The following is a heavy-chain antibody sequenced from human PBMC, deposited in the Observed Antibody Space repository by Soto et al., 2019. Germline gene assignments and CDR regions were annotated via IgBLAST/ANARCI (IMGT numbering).Heavy chain of an antibody. Sequence: QVQLQESGARLVKPSETLSLTCSVSGSSISPYYWTWLRQAPGKGLGWIGYLVYRGTATYNPALKSRVTISLDTSKKQVSLRLSSVTAADTAVYYCAREKDRILGGYAFGYWGPGTTVTVSS. J-gene: IGHJ3*01. V-gene: IGHV4-59*01. CDR1: GSSISPYY. CDR2: LVYRGTA. CDR3: AREKDRILGGYAFGY. D-gene: IGHD1-26*01.